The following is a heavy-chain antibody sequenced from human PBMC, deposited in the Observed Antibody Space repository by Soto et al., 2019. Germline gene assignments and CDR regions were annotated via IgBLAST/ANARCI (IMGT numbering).Heavy chain of an antibody. D-gene: IGHD3-3*01. J-gene: IGHJ6*02. CDR3: AAFGVTIFGVVVYYGMDV. CDR2: IIAGSGNT. Sequence: GASVKVPCKASGYTFTSYAMHWVRQAPGQRLEWIGWIIAGSGNTNYSQKFQERVTITRDMSTSTAYMELSSLRSEDTAVYYCAAFGVTIFGVVVYYGMDVWGQGTTVTSP. V-gene: IGHV1-58*02. CDR1: GYTFTSYA.